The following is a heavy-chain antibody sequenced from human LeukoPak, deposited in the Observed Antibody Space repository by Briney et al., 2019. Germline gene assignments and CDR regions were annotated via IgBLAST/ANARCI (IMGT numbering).Heavy chain of an antibody. CDR2: ISYSGST. D-gene: IGHD6-19*01. J-gene: IGHJ4*02. V-gene: IGHV4-59*01. Sequence: SETLSLTCTVFGGSISSYYWSWIRQPPGKGLEWIGYISYSGSTNHNPSLKSRLTMSMDTSKNQFSLILSSVTAADTAFYYCARFTVSGHYYFGSWGQGTLVTVSS. CDR3: ARFTVSGHYYFGS. CDR1: GGSISSYY.